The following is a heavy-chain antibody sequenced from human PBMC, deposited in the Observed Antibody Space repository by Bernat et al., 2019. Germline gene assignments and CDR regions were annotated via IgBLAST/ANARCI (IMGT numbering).Heavy chain of an antibody. J-gene: IGHJ4*02. V-gene: IGHV3-30*18. CDR1: GFTFSSYG. CDR2: ISYDGSNK. CDR3: AKEDSYYYESSGYYFDY. Sequence: QVQLVESGGGVVQPGRSLRLSCAASGFTFSSYGMHWVGQAPGKGLEWVAVISYDGSNKYYADSVKGRFTISRDNSKNTLYLQMNSLRGEDTAVYYCAKEDSYYYESSGYYFDYWGQGSLVTVSS. D-gene: IGHD3-22*01.